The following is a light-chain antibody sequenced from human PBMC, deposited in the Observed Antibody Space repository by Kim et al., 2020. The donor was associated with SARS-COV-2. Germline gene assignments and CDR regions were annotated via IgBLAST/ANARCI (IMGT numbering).Light chain of an antibody. Sequence: ASVGDRVTITCRASQSISNYLDWYQQRPGKAPKLLIFAASSLESGVPSRFSGSGSGTEFTLTISSLQPEDFATYYCQQSYKTPITFGQGTRLEIK. J-gene: IGKJ5*01. CDR3: QQSYKTPIT. V-gene: IGKV1-39*01. CDR1: QSISNY. CDR2: AAS.